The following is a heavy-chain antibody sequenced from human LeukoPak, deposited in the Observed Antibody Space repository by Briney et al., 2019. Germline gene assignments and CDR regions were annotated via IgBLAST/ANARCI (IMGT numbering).Heavy chain of an antibody. CDR3: ARGGRATVVTM. V-gene: IGHV4-4*07. D-gene: IGHD4-23*01. CDR2: IYSSGGT. J-gene: IGHJ4*02. Sequence: SETLSLTCTVSGGSINSYYWSWIRQPAGKGLEWIGRIYSSGGTNYNPSLKSRVSMSVDTSKNQFSLKLTSVTAADTAVYYCARGGRATVVTMWGQGILVTVSS. CDR1: GGSINSYY.